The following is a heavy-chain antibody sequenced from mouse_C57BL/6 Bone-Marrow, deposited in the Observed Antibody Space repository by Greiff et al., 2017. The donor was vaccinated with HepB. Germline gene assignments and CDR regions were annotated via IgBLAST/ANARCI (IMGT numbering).Heavy chain of an antibody. Sequence: VQLQQSGPELVKPGDSVKISCKASGYSFTGYFMNWVMQSHGKSLEWIGRINPYNGDTFYNQKFKGKATLTVDKSSSTAHMELRSLTSEDSAVYYCARGGTPLYWYFDVWGRGTTVTVSS. D-gene: IGHD2-14*01. CDR2: INPYNGDT. CDR1: GYSFTGYF. CDR3: ARGGTPLYWYFDV. J-gene: IGHJ1*03. V-gene: IGHV1-20*01.